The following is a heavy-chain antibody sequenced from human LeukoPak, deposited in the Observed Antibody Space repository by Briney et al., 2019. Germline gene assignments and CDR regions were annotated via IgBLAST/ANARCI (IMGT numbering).Heavy chain of an antibody. CDR2: IKQDGSDK. J-gene: IGHJ4*02. Sequence: GGSLRLSCAASGFTFSAYWMSWVRQAPGKGLEWVANIKQDGSDKYYVDSVKGRFTITRDNAKNSLYLQMNSLRAEDTAVYYCARKTVVGSYFDYWGQGTPVTVSS. CDR3: ARKTVVGSYFDY. D-gene: IGHD4-23*01. V-gene: IGHV3-7*03. CDR1: GFTFSAYW.